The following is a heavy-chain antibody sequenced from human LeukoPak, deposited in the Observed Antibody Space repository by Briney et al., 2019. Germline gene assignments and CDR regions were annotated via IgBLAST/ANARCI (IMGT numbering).Heavy chain of an antibody. D-gene: IGHD3-10*01. J-gene: IGHJ4*02. CDR1: GFTFSNFW. Sequence: GGSLRLSCAASGFTFSNFWIHWVRQAQGKGLEWVAVTSSDLNVKLYADSVKGRFTISRDNSRSTLNLQMNSLRPEDTAIYYCAREGYYGSGSPPSLYFDYWGQGTLVTVSS. CDR3: AREGYYGSGSPPSLYFDY. V-gene: IGHV3-30*03. CDR2: TSSDLNVK.